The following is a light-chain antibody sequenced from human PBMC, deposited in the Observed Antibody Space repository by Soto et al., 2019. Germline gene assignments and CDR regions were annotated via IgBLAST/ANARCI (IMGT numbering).Light chain of an antibody. CDR2: PAS. Sequence: DVQMTQSPSSVSASVGDTVTITCRASQGISGWLAWYQQKPGRAPKLPIYPASTLQSGVPSRFSGSGSETDFTLTITSLQPEDFATYFCQQASNFPLTFGGGTRVEIK. CDR3: QQASNFPLT. V-gene: IGKV1-12*01. J-gene: IGKJ4*01. CDR1: QGISGW.